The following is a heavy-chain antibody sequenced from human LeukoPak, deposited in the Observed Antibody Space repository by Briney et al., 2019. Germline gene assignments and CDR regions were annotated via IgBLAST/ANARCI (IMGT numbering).Heavy chain of an antibody. CDR2: INPNSGGT. Sequence: ASVKVSCKASGYTFTGYYMHWVRQAPGQGLEWMGWINPNSGGTNYAQKFQGRVTMTRDTSISTAYMELSRLRSDDPAVYYCAREGGLLWFGESQNWFDPWGQGTLVTVSS. D-gene: IGHD3-10*01. CDR3: AREGGLLWFGESQNWFDP. J-gene: IGHJ5*02. CDR1: GYTFTGYY. V-gene: IGHV1-2*02.